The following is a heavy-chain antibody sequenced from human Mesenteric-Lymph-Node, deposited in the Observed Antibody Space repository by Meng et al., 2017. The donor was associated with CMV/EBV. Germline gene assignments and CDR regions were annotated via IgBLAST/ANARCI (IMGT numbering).Heavy chain of an antibody. CDR1: GGTFSSYA. V-gene: IGHV1-69*10. CDR2: IIPILGIA. J-gene: IGHJ6*02. CDR3: ARAGITMIGGRYYYYGMDV. D-gene: IGHD3-22*01. Sequence: SVKVSCKASGGTFSSYAISWVRQAPGQGLEWMGGIIPILGIANYAQKFQGRVTITADKSTSTAYMELSSLRSEDTAVYYCARAGITMIGGRYYYYGMDVWGQGTTVTVSS.